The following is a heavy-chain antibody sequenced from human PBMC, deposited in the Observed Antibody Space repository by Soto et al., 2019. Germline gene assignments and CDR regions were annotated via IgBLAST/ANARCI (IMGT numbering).Heavy chain of an antibody. Sequence: SETLSLTCTVSVGSISSGGYYWSWIRQHPGKGLEWIGYIYYSGSTYYNPSLKSRVTISVDTSKNQFSLKLSSVTAADTAVYYCARDRVVVVPAATENYYYYGMDVWGQGTTVTVSS. J-gene: IGHJ6*02. CDR2: IYYSGST. V-gene: IGHV4-31*03. CDR3: ARDRVVVVPAATENYYYYGMDV. D-gene: IGHD2-2*01. CDR1: VGSISSGGYY.